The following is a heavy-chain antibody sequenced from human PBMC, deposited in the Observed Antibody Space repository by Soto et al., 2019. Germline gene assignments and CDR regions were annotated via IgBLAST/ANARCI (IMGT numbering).Heavy chain of an antibody. CDR3: AGGSYGDYGEGYYYMDV. Sequence: QLQLQESGPGLVKPSETLSLTCTVSGGSISSSSYYWGWIRQPPGKGLEWIGSIYYSGSTYYNPSLKSRVTISVDTSKNQFSLKLSSVTAADTAVYYCAGGSYGDYGEGYYYMDVWGKGTTVTVSS. J-gene: IGHJ6*03. CDR1: GGSISSSSYY. D-gene: IGHD4-17*01. CDR2: IYYSGST. V-gene: IGHV4-39*01.